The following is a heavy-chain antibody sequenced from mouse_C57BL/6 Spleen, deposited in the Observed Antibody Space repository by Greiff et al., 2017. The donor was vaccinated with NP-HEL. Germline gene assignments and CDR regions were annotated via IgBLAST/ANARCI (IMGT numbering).Heavy chain of an antibody. V-gene: IGHV1-80*01. Sequence: VQLQQSGAELVKPGASVKISCKASGYAFSSYWMNWVKQRPGKGLEWIGQIYPGDGDTNYNGKFKGKATLTADKSSSTAYMQLSSLTSEDSAVYFCASHLLPLYYAMDYWGQGTSVTVSS. J-gene: IGHJ4*01. D-gene: IGHD1-1*01. CDR3: ASHLLPLYYAMDY. CDR1: GYAFSSYW. CDR2: IYPGDGDT.